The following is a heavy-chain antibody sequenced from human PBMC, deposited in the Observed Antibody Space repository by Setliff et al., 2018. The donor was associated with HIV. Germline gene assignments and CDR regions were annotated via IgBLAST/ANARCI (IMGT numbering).Heavy chain of an antibody. CDR2: IDTSGST. V-gene: IGHV4-61*09. CDR1: GGSISSGDFY. J-gene: IGHJ4*02. Sequence: PSETLSLTCSVFGGSISSGDFYWSWIRQPAGKGLEWIGHIDTSGSTNYNPSLKSRVTISIDTSKNQFSLHLSSVTAADTAFYYCARDVVEWFGSYFDNWGQGSLVTVSS. CDR3: ARDVVEWFGSYFDN. D-gene: IGHD3-3*01.